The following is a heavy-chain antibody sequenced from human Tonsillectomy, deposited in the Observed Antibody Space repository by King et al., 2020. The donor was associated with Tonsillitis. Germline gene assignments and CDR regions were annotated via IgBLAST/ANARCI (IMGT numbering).Heavy chain of an antibody. V-gene: IGHV3-43*02. CDR2: ISGDGGRS. CDR3: AKNMYSDSSEELDY. J-gene: IGHJ4*02. CDR1: GFTFDDYA. Sequence: EGQLVQSGGGVVQPGGSLRLSCAASGFTFDDYAMHWVRQAPGKGLEWVSLISGDGGRSRYADSVKGRFTISRDNSKNSLYLQMNSLRTEDTALYYCAKNMYSDSSEELDYWGQGTLVTVSS. D-gene: IGHD3-22*01.